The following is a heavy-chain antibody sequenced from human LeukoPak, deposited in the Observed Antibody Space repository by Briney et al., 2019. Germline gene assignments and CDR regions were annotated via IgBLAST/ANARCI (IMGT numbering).Heavy chain of an antibody. CDR3: AGDFVVVVAATVRGWFDP. CDR2: INPNSGGT. CDR1: GYTFTGYY. Sequence: ASVKVSCKASGYTFTGYYMHWVRQAPGQGLEWMGWINPNSGGTNYAQKFQGRVTITRDKSISTAYMELSGLRSHDTGVYYCAGDFVVVVAATVRGWFDPWGQRTLVTVSS. V-gene: IGHV1-2*02. D-gene: IGHD2-15*01. J-gene: IGHJ5*02.